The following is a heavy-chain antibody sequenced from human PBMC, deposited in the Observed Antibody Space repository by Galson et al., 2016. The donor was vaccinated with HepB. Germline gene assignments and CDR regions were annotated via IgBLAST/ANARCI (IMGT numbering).Heavy chain of an antibody. CDR1: GVSITSFY. V-gene: IGHV4-59*08. CDR2: IYHGGSG. Sequence: SETLSLTCTVSGVSITSFYWTWIRQPPGGGLDWIGYIYHGGSGNYSPSLKSRVTMSLDTSKNQFSLRLSSVTAADTAVYYCVRQTTHSSDPTGYNGRWFDPWGNGSLVTVSS. CDR3: VRQTTHSSDPTGYNGRWFDP. J-gene: IGHJ5*02. D-gene: IGHD3-9*01.